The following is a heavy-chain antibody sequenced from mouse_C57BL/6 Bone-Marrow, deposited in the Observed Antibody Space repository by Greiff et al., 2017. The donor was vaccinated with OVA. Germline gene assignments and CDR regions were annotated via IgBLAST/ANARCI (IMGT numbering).Heavy chain of an antibody. J-gene: IGHJ3*01. V-gene: IGHV1-69*01. D-gene: IGHD2-5*01. Sequence: QVQLQQPGAELVMPGASVKLSCKASGYTFTSYWMHWVKQRPGQGLEWIGAIDPSDSYPNYNQKFKGKSTLTVDKSSSTAYMQLSSLTSEDSAVYYCARPPYYSNAWFAYWGQGTLVTVSA. CDR2: IDPSDSYP. CDR1: GYTFTSYW. CDR3: ARPPYYSNAWFAY.